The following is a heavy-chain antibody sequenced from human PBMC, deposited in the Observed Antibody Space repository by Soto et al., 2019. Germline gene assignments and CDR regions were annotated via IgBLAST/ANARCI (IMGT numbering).Heavy chain of an antibody. CDR1: GFTFSSYA. CDR3: ESDDKWAFDL. V-gene: IGHV3-48*02. J-gene: IGHJ3*01. D-gene: IGHD1-26*01. Sequence: EVQLVESGGGLVQPGRSRRLSCAASGFTFSSYAMTWVRQAPGKGLEWISYISVGSGSIFYADSVQGRFTISREDAQNSLFLQMNTPYDKDTVIYYCESDDKWAFDLWGLATTVIVSP. CDR2: ISVGSGSI.